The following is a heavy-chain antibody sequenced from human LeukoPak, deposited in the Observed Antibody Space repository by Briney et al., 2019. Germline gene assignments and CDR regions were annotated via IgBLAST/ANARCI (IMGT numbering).Heavy chain of an antibody. CDR1: GFTFSNAW. D-gene: IGHD1-26*01. CDR2: IKSKGDGGTA. J-gene: IGHJ3*02. CDR3: TTASLKSTVGDFDM. Sequence: PGGSLRLSCAASGFTFSNAWMNWVRQAPGKGLEWVGRIKSKGDGGTADYAAPVKGRFTISRDDSKNMLYLQMNSLKTEDTAVYYCTTASLKSTVGDFDMWGQGTMVTVSS. V-gene: IGHV3-15*01.